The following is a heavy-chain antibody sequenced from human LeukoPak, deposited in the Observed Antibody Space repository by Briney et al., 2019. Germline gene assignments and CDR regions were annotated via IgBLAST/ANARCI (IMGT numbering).Heavy chain of an antibody. V-gene: IGHV1-2*02. CDR1: GYTFTGNY. CDR2: ISPNNGGT. D-gene: IGHD2-15*01. Sequence: ASVKVSCKASGYTFTGNYVHWVRQAPGQGLEWMGWISPNNGGTSYAQNFRDRVTMTTDTSINTAYRELSWLTSDDTAVYYCAREWDCSDGICFPRGFDFWGQGTLVTVSS. CDR3: AREWDCSDGICFPRGFDF. J-gene: IGHJ4*02.